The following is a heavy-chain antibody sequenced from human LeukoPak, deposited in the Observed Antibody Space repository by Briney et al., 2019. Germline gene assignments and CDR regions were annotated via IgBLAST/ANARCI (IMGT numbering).Heavy chain of an antibody. Sequence: PSETLSLTCTVSGCSISSYYWSWIRQPPGKGLEWIGYIYYSGSTNYNPSLKSRVTISVDTSKNQFSLKLSSVTAADTAVYYCARSHNSEWLHFDYWGQGTLVTVSS. CDR2: IYYSGST. CDR3: ARSHNSEWLHFDY. CDR1: GCSISSYY. V-gene: IGHV4-59*01. J-gene: IGHJ4*02. D-gene: IGHD3-3*01.